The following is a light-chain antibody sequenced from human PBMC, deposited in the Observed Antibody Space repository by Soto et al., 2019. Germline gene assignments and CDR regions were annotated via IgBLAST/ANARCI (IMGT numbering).Light chain of an antibody. CDR2: DAS. Sequence: DIQLTQSPSTLSASVGDRVALTCRAIQSLNSGLAWYQQRPGKAPKLLIYDASTLESGVPSRFSGSGSGTEFTLTINNLQPDDLATYICQQYKSYSTFGRGTKVDIK. V-gene: IGKV1-5*01. CDR1: QSLNSG. J-gene: IGKJ1*01. CDR3: QQYKSYST.